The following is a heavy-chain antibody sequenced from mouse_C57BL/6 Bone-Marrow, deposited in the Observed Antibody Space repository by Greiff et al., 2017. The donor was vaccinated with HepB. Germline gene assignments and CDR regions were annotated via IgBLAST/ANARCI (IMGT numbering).Heavy chain of an antibody. CDR3: ARHVHYYGSSHWYFDV. J-gene: IGHJ1*03. Sequence: EVQVVESGGDLVKPGGSLKLSCAASGFTFSSYGMSWVRQTPDKRLEWVATISSGGSYTYYPDSVKGRFTISRDNAKNTLYLQMSSLKSEDTAMYYCARHVHYYGSSHWYFDVWGTGTTVTVSS. CDR2: ISSGGSYT. V-gene: IGHV5-6*01. D-gene: IGHD1-1*01. CDR1: GFTFSSYG.